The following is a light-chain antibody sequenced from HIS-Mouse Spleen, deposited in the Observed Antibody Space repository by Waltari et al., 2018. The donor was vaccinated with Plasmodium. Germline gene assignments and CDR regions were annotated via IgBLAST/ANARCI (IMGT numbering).Light chain of an antibody. J-gene: IGKJ2*01. Sequence: EIVLTQSPGTLSLSPGERATLSCRASQSVSSSYLAWYQQKPGQAPMLLIYGASSRATGIPDRFSGSGSGTDFTLTISRLEPEDFAVYYCQQYCSSPYTFGQGTKLEIK. CDR1: QSVSSSY. V-gene: IGKV3-20*01. CDR3: QQYCSSPYT. CDR2: GAS.